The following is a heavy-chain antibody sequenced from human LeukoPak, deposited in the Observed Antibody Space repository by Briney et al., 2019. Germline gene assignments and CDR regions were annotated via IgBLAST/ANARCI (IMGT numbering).Heavy chain of an antibody. CDR3: STADYYDSNGYYTHERGRGHFDF. CDR2: IKSKTDGGTR. D-gene: IGHD3-22*01. J-gene: IGHJ4*02. V-gene: IGHV3-15*01. CDR1: GFTFSNAW. Sequence: GRSLRLSCAASGFTFSNAWMSWVRQAPGRGLEWVGRIKSKTDGGTRDYAAPVKVRFIISRDDSRNTLYLQMNSLKTEDTAVYYCSTADYYDSNGYYTHERGRGHFDFWGQGTLVTVSS.